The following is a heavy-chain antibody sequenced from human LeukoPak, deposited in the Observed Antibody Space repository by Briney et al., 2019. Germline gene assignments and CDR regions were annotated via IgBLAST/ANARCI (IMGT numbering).Heavy chain of an antibody. D-gene: IGHD3-22*01. CDR1: GFTFDDYA. J-gene: IGHJ4*02. CDR3: AKDTSLYDSSGTFDY. CDR2: ISWNSGSI. Sequence: SLRLSCAASGFTFDDYAMHWVRHAPGKGLEWGSGISWNSGSIGYADSVKGRFTISRDNAKNSLYLQMNSLRAEDTALYYCAKDTSLYDSSGTFDYWGQETLVTVSS. V-gene: IGHV3-9*01.